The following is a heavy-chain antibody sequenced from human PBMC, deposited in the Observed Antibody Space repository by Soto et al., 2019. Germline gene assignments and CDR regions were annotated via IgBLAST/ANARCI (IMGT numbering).Heavy chain of an antibody. D-gene: IGHD1-26*01. CDR3: ARDLGGRGTGYSYGMDV. Sequence: QVQLVQSGAEVKKPGSSVKVSCKASGGTFSSYAISWVRQAPGQGLEWMGGIIPIFGTANYAQKFQGRVTITADKSTSTAYMELSSLRSEDTAVYYCARDLGGRGTGYSYGMDVWGQGTTVTVSS. CDR1: GGTFSSYA. J-gene: IGHJ6*02. V-gene: IGHV1-69*06. CDR2: IIPIFGTA.